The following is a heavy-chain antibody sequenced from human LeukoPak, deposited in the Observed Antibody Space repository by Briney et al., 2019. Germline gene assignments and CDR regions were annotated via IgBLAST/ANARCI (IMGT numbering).Heavy chain of an antibody. D-gene: IGHD3-16*01. CDR2: INHNGNVN. CDR3: ARGGGLDV. Sequence: GGSLRLSCTASGFTFSSYWMNWARQAPGKGLEWVASINHNGNVNYYVDSVKGRFTISRDNAKNSLYLQMSNLRAEDTAVYFCARGGGLDVWGQGATVTVSS. V-gene: IGHV3-7*03. CDR1: GFTFSSYW. J-gene: IGHJ6*02.